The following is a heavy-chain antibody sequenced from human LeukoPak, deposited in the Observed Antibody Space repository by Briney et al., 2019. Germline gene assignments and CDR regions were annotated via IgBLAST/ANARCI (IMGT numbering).Heavy chain of an antibody. D-gene: IGHD3-16*01. CDR2: INHNGNVN. CDR3: ARGGGLDV. Sequence: GGSLRLSCTASGFTFSSYWMNWARQAPGKGLEWVASINHNGNVNYYVDSVKGRFTISRDNAKNSLYLQMSNLRAEDTAVYFCARGGGLDVWGQGATVTVSS. V-gene: IGHV3-7*03. CDR1: GFTFSSYW. J-gene: IGHJ6*02.